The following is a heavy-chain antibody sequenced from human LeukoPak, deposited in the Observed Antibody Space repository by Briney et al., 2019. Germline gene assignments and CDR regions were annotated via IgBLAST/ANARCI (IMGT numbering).Heavy chain of an antibody. Sequence: PGRSLTLSCAASGFTFSSYAMHWVRQAPGKGLEGVTVISYDGSNKYYADSVKGRFAISRDNSKNTLYLQMNRLRAEDTAVYDCASCSSLLWFGESLDYWGQGTLVTVSS. CDR1: GFTFSSYA. CDR3: ASCSSLLWFGESLDY. D-gene: IGHD3-10*01. CDR2: ISYDGSNK. V-gene: IGHV3-30*09. J-gene: IGHJ4*02.